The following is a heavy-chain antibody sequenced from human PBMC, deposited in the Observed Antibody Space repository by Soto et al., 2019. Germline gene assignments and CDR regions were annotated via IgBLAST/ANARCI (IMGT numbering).Heavy chain of an antibody. CDR3: ARRLITGTTVFWDY. J-gene: IGHJ4*02. CDR1: GGTFSSYA. CDR2: IIPIFGTA. D-gene: IGHD1-7*01. V-gene: IGHV1-69*12. Sequence: QVQLVQSGAEVKKPGSSVKVSCKASGGTFSSYAISWVRQAPRQGLEWMGGIIPIFGTANYAQKFQGRVTITADESTSTAYMELSSLRSEDTAVYYCARRLITGTTVFWDYWGQGTLVTVSS.